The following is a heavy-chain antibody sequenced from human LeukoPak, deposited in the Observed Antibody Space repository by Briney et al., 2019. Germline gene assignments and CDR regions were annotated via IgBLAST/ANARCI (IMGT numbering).Heavy chain of an antibody. D-gene: IGHD3-3*01. CDR3: ARDLTYYDFWSGYFSYYYYYGMDV. Sequence: GASVKVSCKASGGTFSSYAISWVRQAPGQGLEWMGGIIPIFGTANYAQKFQGRVTITADESTSTAYMELSSLRSEDTAVYYCARDLTYYDFWSGYFSYYYYYGMDVWGQGTTVTVSS. CDR2: IIPIFGTA. V-gene: IGHV1-69*13. CDR1: GGTFSSYA. J-gene: IGHJ6*02.